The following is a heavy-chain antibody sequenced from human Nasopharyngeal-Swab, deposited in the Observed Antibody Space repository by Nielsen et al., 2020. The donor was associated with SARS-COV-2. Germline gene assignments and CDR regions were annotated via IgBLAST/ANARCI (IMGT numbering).Heavy chain of an antibody. J-gene: IGHJ4*02. CDR2: ISGSGDST. Sequence: GESLKISCAASGFTFSSYAMSWVRQAPGKGLEWVSSISGSGDSTYYADSVKGRFTISRDYSKNTLYLQMNSLRAEDAAVYYCAKGFTGYRSGSYADYWGQGTLVTVSP. D-gene: IGHD3-16*01. V-gene: IGHV3-23*01. CDR3: AKGFTGYRSGSYADY. CDR1: GFTFSSYA.